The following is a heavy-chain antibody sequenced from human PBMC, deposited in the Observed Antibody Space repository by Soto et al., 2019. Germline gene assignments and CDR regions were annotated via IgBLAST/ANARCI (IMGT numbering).Heavy chain of an antibody. Sequence: EVQLVESGGDLLKPGGSLRLSCSASGFTFNTAWMNWVRQAPGKGLEWVGRVKTKTDGGTTDYAAPVKGRFTISRDDSENTLYLQMNSLTTEDTAVYYCTKGIASADWGQGTLVTVSS. V-gene: IGHV3-15*01. J-gene: IGHJ4*02. CDR3: TKGIASAD. CDR2: VKTKTDGGTT. D-gene: IGHD6-13*01. CDR1: GFTFNTAW.